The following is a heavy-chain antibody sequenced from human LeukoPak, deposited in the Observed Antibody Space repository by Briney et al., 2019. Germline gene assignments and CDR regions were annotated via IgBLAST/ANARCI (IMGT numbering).Heavy chain of an antibody. CDR3: ATRSCSISACRASSYHCMDF. V-gene: IGHV3-21*01. CDR2: ISCRSSYI. Sequence: PGGSLRLSCAASGFTFSSYSMNWVRQAPGKGLEWVSSISCRSSYIYYADSVKSRFTISRDNAKNSLYLQMNSLRAEDTAVYYCATRSCSISACRASSYHCMDFWGKGTTVTVSS. CDR1: GFTFSSYS. D-gene: IGHD2-2*01. J-gene: IGHJ6*03.